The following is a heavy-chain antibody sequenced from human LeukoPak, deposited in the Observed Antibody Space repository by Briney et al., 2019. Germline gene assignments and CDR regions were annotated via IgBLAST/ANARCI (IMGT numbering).Heavy chain of an antibody. Sequence: GGSLRLSCAASGFTFSSYEMNWVRQAPGKGLEWVSYISSSGSTIYYADSVKGRFIISRDNAKNSLYLQMNSLRAEDTAVYYCARAYCSSTSCAFDYWGQGTLVTVSS. D-gene: IGHD2-2*01. CDR2: ISSSGSTI. J-gene: IGHJ4*02. CDR3: ARAYCSSTSCAFDY. CDR1: GFTFSSYE. V-gene: IGHV3-48*03.